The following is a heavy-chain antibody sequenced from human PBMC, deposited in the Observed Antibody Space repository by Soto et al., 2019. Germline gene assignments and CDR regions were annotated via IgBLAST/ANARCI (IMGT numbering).Heavy chain of an antibody. V-gene: IGHV3-33*01. D-gene: IGHD2-15*01. CDR3: ARDQTDSGGYSDS. Sequence: GGSLRLSCEGSGFPFRSYGIQWVRQAPGKGLEWLGLIWNDGSHAYYADSVKGRFTISRDNSKNTVFLQVSNLRAEDTAVYFCARDQTDSGGYSDSWGQGTLVTVSS. CDR1: GFPFRSYG. CDR2: IWNDGSHA. J-gene: IGHJ4*02.